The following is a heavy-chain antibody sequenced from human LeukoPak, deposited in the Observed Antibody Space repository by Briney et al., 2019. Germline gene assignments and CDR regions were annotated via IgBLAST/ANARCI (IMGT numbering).Heavy chain of an antibody. CDR2: ISGSGGST. J-gene: IGHJ1*01. D-gene: IGHD2-8*01. CDR3: XKDXSNPGTSRHFQY. Sequence: PGGSLRLSCAASGFTFTSYALSWVRQAPGKGLEWVSSISGSGGSTYYADSVKGRFTISRDNSKNTLYLQMNSLRAEDTAVYYCXKDXSNPGTSRHFQYWGQGTLVTVXS. V-gene: IGHV3-23*01. CDR1: GFTFTSYA.